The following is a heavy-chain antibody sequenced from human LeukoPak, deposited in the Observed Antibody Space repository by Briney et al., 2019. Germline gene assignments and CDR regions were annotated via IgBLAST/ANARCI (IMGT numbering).Heavy chain of an antibody. D-gene: IGHD3-10*02. CDR2: IDEFGSVT. CDR1: GFTFSSYW. Sequence: GGSLRLSCAASGFTFSSYWMHWVRQVPGKGLAWVSRIDEFGSVTNSADSVQGRFSISRDNAKNALYLQMNSLRAEDTAVYYCVKDMFGGRDYWGQGTLVTVSS. CDR3: VKDMFGGRDY. J-gene: IGHJ4*02. V-gene: IGHV3-74*01.